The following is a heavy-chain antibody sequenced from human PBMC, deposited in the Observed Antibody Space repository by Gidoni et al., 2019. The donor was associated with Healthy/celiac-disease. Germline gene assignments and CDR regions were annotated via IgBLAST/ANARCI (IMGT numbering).Heavy chain of an antibody. Sequence: EVQLVESGGGLVQPGGSLRLPCAASGFTVSSNYLSWVRQVPGKGLEWVSVIYSGGSTYYADSVKGRFTISRDNSKNTLYLQMNSLRAEDTAVYYCARDSGSYAFDYWGQGTLVTVSS. J-gene: IGHJ4*02. D-gene: IGHD1-26*01. CDR1: GFTVSSNY. CDR2: IYSGGST. CDR3: ARDSGSYAFDY. V-gene: IGHV3-66*02.